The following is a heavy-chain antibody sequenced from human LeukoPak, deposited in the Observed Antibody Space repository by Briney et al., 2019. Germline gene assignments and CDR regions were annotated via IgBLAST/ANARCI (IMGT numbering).Heavy chain of an antibody. Sequence: GGSLRLSCAASGFTVSSNYMSWVRQAPGKGLEWVSVIYSGGSTYYADSVKGRFTISRDNSKNTLYLQMNSLRAEDTAVYYCARSLYQGYFDYWGPGTLVTVSS. D-gene: IGHD3-10*01. V-gene: IGHV3-53*01. CDR1: GFTVSSNY. CDR2: IYSGGST. J-gene: IGHJ4*02. CDR3: ARSLYQGYFDY.